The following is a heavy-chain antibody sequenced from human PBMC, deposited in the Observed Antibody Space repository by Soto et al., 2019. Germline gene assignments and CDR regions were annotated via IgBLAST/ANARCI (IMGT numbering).Heavy chain of an antibody. D-gene: IGHD3-3*01. V-gene: IGHV3-23*01. CDR2: ICVGGEVT. CDR3: GRWSGYLL. Sequence: GGSLRLSCAPSVFTFSSYAMIWVRQAPGKGLECLSLICVGGEVTXXVESVKGRXTISRYNSKNTXYPQLXSLKADDTAVYYCGRWSGYLLWRQGTLVTVS. J-gene: IGHJ4*02. CDR1: VFTFSSYA.